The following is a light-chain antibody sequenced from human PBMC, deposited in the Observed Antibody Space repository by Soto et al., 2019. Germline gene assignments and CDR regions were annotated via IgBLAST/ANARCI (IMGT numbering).Light chain of an antibody. V-gene: IGLV2-14*01. J-gene: IGLJ2*01. CDR2: EVS. CDR1: SSDVGGYNY. Sequence: QSALTQPPSVSGSPGQSITISCTGTSSDVGGYNYVSWYQQHPGKAPKLMIYEVSNRPSGVSNRFSGSKSGNTASLAISGLQDEDEADSYCSSYTSSSTLVVFGGGTKVTVL. CDR3: SSYTSSSTLVV.